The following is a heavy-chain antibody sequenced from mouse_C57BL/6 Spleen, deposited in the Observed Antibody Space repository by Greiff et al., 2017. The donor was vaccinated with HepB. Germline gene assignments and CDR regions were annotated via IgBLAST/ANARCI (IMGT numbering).Heavy chain of an antibody. J-gene: IGHJ2*01. D-gene: IGHD1-1*01. CDR3: ARDGITTVVENY. CDR2: ISPRSGNT. CDR1: GYTFTSYG. Sequence: VQLQQSGAELARPGASVKLSCKASGYTFTSYGISWVKQRTGQGLEWIGEISPRSGNTYYNEKFKGKATLTADKSSSTAYRELRSLTSEDSAVYFCARDGITTVVENYWGQGTTLTVSS. V-gene: IGHV1-81*01.